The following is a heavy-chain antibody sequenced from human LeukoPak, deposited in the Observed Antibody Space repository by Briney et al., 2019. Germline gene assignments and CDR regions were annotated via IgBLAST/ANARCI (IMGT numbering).Heavy chain of an antibody. J-gene: IGHJ3*02. D-gene: IGHD3-22*01. V-gene: IGHV3-23*01. CDR2: ISGSGGST. CDR1: GFTFSSYA. Sequence: GGSLRLSCAASGFTFSSYAMSWVRQAPGKGLEWVSAISGSGGSTYYADSVKGRFTISRDNSKTTLYLQMNSLRAEDTAVYYCAKTGRAMIVRSDAFDIWGQGTMVTVSS. CDR3: AKTGRAMIVRSDAFDI.